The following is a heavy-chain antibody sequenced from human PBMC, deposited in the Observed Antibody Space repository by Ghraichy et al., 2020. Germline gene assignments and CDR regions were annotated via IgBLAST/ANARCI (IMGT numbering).Heavy chain of an antibody. CDR1: DFTFSSAW. CDR3: TTVDDSRWHSDY. CDR2: IKSKAHGGTA. V-gene: IGHV3-15*07. Sequence: GGSLRLSCAATDFTFSSAWINWVRQVPGKGLEWVGRIKSKAHGGTADYAAPVKGRFTISRHDSENTVYLEMNSLNIEDTAVYYCTTVDDSRWHSDYWGQGILVTVSS. D-gene: IGHD6-19*01. J-gene: IGHJ4*02.